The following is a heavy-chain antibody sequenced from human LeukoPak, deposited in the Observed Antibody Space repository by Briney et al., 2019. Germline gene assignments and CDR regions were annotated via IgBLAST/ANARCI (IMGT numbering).Heavy chain of an antibody. J-gene: IGHJ4*02. CDR2: INHSGST. D-gene: IGHD1-1*01. V-gene: IGHV4-34*01. CDR1: GGSFSGYY. Sequence: SETLSLTCAVYGGSFSGYYWSWIRQPPGKGLEWIGEINHSGSTNYNPSLKSRVTISVDTSKNQFSLKLSSVTAADTAVYYCARARPGNDGGNFDYWGQGTLVTVSS. CDR3: ARARPGNDGGNFDY.